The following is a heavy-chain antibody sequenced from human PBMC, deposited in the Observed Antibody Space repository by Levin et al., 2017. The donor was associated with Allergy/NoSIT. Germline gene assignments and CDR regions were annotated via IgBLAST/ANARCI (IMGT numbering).Heavy chain of an antibody. CDR3: ARDRDDYGDPDGAFDI. Sequence: GESLKISCAASGFTFSSYSMNWVRQAPGKGLEWVSYISGSSGTIYYADSVKGRFTISRDNAKKSLSLQMNTLRDEDTAVYYCARDRDDYGDPDGAFDIWGQGTMVTVS. D-gene: IGHD4-17*01. V-gene: IGHV3-48*02. CDR1: GFTFSSYS. J-gene: IGHJ3*02. CDR2: ISGSSGTI.